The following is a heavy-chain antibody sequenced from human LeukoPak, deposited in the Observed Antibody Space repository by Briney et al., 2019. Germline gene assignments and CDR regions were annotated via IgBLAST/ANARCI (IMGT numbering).Heavy chain of an antibody. V-gene: IGHV3-30*19. J-gene: IGHJ4*02. CDR2: ISYDGSNK. CDR1: GFTFRNYW. CDR3: ARDPQWLVRFDY. Sequence: GGSLRLSCAASGFTFRNYWMTWVRQAPGKGLEWVAVISYDGSNKYYADSVKGRFTISRDNSKNTLYLQMNSLRAEDTAVYYCARDPQWLVRFDYWGQGTLVTVSS. D-gene: IGHD6-19*01.